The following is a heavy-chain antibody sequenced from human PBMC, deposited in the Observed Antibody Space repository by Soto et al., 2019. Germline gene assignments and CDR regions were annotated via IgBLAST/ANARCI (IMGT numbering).Heavy chain of an antibody. Sequence: SEILSLTCAVYGGSFSGYYLSWIRQPPGKGLEWIGEINHSGSTNYNPSLKSRVTISVDTSKNQFSLKLSSVTAADTAVYYCARGQAPNPFDYWGQGTLVTVYS. CDR3: ARGQAPNPFDY. CDR1: GGSFSGYY. V-gene: IGHV4-34*01. J-gene: IGHJ4*02. CDR2: INHSGST.